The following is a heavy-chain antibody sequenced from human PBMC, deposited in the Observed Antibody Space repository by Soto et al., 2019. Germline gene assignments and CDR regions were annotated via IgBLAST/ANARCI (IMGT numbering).Heavy chain of an antibody. CDR3: ARGRASGSYYLLDY. J-gene: IGHJ4*02. D-gene: IGHD3-10*01. CDR2: INPNSGNI. Sequence: ASVKVSCKASGDTFTTYDINWVRQATGHGLEWMGWINPNSGNIGYAQRFQGRVTMTRDTAIRTAYMEVSSLRPDDTAVYYCARGRASGSYYLLDYWGQGTLVTVSS. CDR1: GDTFTTYD. V-gene: IGHV1-8*01.